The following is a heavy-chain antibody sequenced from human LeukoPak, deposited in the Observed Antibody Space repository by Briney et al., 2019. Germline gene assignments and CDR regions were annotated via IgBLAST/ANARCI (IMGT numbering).Heavy chain of an antibody. CDR3: ARGPNCTNGVCYGW. CDR2: IIPIFGTA. J-gene: IGHJ4*02. D-gene: IGHD2-8*01. Sequence: ASVKVSCKASGGTFSSYAISWVRQAPGQGLEWMGGIIPIFGTADYAQKFQGRVTITTDESTSTAYMELSSLRSEDTAVYYCARGPNCTNGVCYGWWGQGTLVTVSS. V-gene: IGHV1-69*05. CDR1: GGTFSSYA.